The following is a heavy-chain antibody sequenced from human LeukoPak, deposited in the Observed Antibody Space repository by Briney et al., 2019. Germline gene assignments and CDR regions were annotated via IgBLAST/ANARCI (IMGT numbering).Heavy chain of an antibody. CDR2: IRSKANSYAT. CDR1: GFTFSGSA. J-gene: IGHJ3*02. V-gene: IGHV3-73*01. D-gene: IGHD5-18*01. CDR3: TRRAGDTFSADI. Sequence: PGGSLRLSCAASGFTFSGSAMHWVRQASGKGLEWVGRIRSKANSYATAYATSVKGRFTISRDDSKNTAYLQMNSLKTEDTAVYYCTRRAGDTFSADIWSQGTMVTVSS.